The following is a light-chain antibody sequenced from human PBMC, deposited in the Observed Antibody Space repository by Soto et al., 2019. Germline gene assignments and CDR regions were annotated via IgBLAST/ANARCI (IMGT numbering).Light chain of an antibody. V-gene: IGKV3-20*01. Sequence: EIVLTQFPGTLSLSPGERATLSCRASQSVRNTYLAWYQQKPGQAPRLLIYGASGRATGTPDRFSGSGSGTDFTLTISRLEPEDFAVYYCQQYGSPPYTFGQGTNLEI. J-gene: IGKJ2*01. CDR1: QSVRNTY. CDR2: GAS. CDR3: QQYGSPPYT.